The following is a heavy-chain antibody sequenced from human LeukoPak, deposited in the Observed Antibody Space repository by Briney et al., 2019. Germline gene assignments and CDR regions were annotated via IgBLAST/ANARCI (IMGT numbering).Heavy chain of an antibody. CDR1: GYTFINNW. CDR3: ARGDGYNYYFDY. Sequence: ASVKVSCKASGYTFINNWMHWVRQAPGQGLEWIGLINPTGTGTLYAQKFQGRVTMTRDMSTSTDYMELSSLRSEDTAVYYCARGDGYNYYFDYWGQGTLVTVSS. V-gene: IGHV1-46*01. J-gene: IGHJ4*02. CDR2: INPTGTGT. D-gene: IGHD5-24*01.